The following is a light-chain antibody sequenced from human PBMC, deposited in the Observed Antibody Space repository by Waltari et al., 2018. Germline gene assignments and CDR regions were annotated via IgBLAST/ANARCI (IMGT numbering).Light chain of an antibody. Sequence: SYELTQPPSVPVSPGQPARITCSGAELPKQYAFWYRQKPGQAPELLIYKDTERPSGIPERVSASSSGTTVTLTITGVQPEDEADYYCQSADSTNTYWVFGGGTKLTVL. J-gene: IGLJ2*01. CDR1: ELPKQY. CDR2: KDT. V-gene: IGLV3-25*03. CDR3: QSADSTNTYWV.